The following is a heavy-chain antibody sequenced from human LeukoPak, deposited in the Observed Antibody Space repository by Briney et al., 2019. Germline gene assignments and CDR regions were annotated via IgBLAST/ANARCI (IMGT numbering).Heavy chain of an antibody. CDR2: ISAYNGNT. CDR1: GYTFTSYG. CDR3: ARDRTLAVAGSNWFDP. V-gene: IGHV1-18*01. D-gene: IGHD6-19*01. Sequence: EASVKVSCKASGYTFTSYGISWVRQAPGQGLEWMGWISAYNGNTNYAQKLQGRVTMTTDTSTSTAYMELRSLRSDDTAVYYCARDRTLAVAGSNWFDPWGQGTLVTVSS. J-gene: IGHJ5*02.